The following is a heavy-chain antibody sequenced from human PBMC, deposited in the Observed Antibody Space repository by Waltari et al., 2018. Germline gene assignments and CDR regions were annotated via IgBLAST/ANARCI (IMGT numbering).Heavy chain of an antibody. D-gene: IGHD3-22*01. J-gene: IGHJ4*02. CDR2: IYSGGST. CDR3: AKEKRISYYDSSGQFDY. Sequence: EVQLLESGGGLVQPGGSLRLSCAASGFTFSSYAMSWVRQAPGKGLEWVSVIYSGGSTYYADSVKGRFTIARDNSKNTLYLQMNSLRAEDTAVYYCAKEKRISYYDSSGQFDYWGQGTLVTVSS. V-gene: IGHV3-23*03. CDR1: GFTFSSYA.